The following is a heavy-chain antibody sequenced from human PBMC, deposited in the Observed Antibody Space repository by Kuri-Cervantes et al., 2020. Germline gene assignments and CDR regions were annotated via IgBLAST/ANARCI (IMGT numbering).Heavy chain of an antibody. Sequence: GESLKISCKGSGYSFTNYWIGWVRQMPGKGLEWMGIIYPGDSDTRYSPSFQGQVTISADKSSSTAYLQWRSLKASDTAMYYCARRNTVVRGVITYMDVWGKGTTVTVSS. V-gene: IGHV5-51*01. CDR3: ARRNTVVRGVITYMDV. D-gene: IGHD3-10*01. CDR1: GYSFTNYW. J-gene: IGHJ6*03. CDR2: IYPGDSDT.